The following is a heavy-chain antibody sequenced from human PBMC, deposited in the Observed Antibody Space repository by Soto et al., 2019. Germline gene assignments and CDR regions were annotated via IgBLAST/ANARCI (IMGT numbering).Heavy chain of an antibody. Sequence: QVQLVQSGAEVKKPGASVKVSCKASGYTFTSYGISWARQAPGQGLEWMGWISAYNGNTNYAQTLQGRVTMTTYTSTSTANMELRSLRSDDTAVYYCARDRELRYFDWLGFDYWGQGTLVTFSS. CDR2: ISAYNGNT. V-gene: IGHV1-18*01. D-gene: IGHD3-9*01. CDR1: GYTFTSYG. J-gene: IGHJ4*02. CDR3: ARDRELRYFDWLGFDY.